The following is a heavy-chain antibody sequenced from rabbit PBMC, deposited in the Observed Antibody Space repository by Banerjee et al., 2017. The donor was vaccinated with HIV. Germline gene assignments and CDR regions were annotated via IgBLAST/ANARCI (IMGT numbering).Heavy chain of an antibody. CDR1: GFSFNNNYV. Sequence: QEQLEESGGDLVKPEGSLTLTCTASGFSFNNNYVMCWVRQAPGKGLEWIACIYAGSSGSTYYASWAKGRFTISKTSSTTVTLQMTSLTAADTATYFCARAGYGGSRHSPFNLWGPGTLVTVS. CDR3: ARAGYGGSRHSPFNL. CDR2: IYAGSSGST. V-gene: IGHV1S45*01. D-gene: IGHD4-2*01. J-gene: IGHJ4*01.